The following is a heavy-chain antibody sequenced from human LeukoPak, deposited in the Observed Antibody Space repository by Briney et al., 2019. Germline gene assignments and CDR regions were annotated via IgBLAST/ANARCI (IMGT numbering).Heavy chain of an antibody. J-gene: IGHJ4*02. V-gene: IGHV4-59*01. D-gene: IGHD5-24*01. CDR3: ARGEEVATCFDY. CDR2: IYSSGST. CDR1: GGSISGFH. Sequence: SETLSLTCTVSGGSISGFHWSWIRLPPGKGLEGIGNIYSSGSTNYNPSLNSRVTISVDTSKNQFSVKLSSVTAADTAVYYCARGEEVATCFDYWGQGTLVTVSS.